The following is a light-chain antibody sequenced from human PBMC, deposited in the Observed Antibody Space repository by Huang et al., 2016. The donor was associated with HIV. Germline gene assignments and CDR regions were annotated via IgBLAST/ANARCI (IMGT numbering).Light chain of an antibody. CDR2: ASS. J-gene: IGKJ4*01. CDR3: QQSYSAPPLT. Sequence: DIQMTQSPSSLSASVGDRVTITCRASQTISSYLNWYQQKPGKAPQRLIYASSRLQSGVPSRFSGSGSGTDFTLTISSLQPEDFATYYCQQSYSAPPLTFGGGTKVEI. CDR1: QTISSY. V-gene: IGKV1-39*01.